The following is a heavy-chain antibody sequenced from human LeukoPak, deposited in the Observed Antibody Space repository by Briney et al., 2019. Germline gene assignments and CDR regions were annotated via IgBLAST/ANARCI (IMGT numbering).Heavy chain of an antibody. Sequence: GGSLRLSCAASGFTFSNYGMHWVRQVPGRGLEWVALTSYDGSDTYYADSVKGRFTISRDNSKNTLYLQMNSLRIEDTVVYYCAKIRDASGSYYRPFAYWGQGTLVTVS. CDR2: TSYDGSDT. J-gene: IGHJ4*02. CDR1: GFTFSNYG. D-gene: IGHD3-10*01. CDR3: AKIRDASGSYYRPFAY. V-gene: IGHV3-30*18.